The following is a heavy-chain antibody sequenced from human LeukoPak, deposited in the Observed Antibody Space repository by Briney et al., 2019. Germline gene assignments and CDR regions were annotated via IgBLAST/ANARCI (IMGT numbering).Heavy chain of an antibody. CDR1: GFTFSSYW. CDR3: VRDNSGWYRPALGRETAYYYYYMDV. D-gene: IGHD6-19*01. V-gene: IGHV3-7*01. CDR2: IKQDGSEK. J-gene: IGHJ6*03. Sequence: PGGSLRLSCAASGFTFSSYWMSWVRQAPGKGLEWVANIKQDGSEKYYVDSVKGRFTTSRDNAKNSLYLQMNSLRTEDTAVYYCVRDNSGWYRPALGRETAYYYYYMDVWGKGTTVTISS.